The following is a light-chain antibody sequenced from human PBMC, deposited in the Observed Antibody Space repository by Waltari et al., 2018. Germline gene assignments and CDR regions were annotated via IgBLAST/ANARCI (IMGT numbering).Light chain of an antibody. J-gene: IGLJ3*02. CDR2: EAT. Sequence: QSALTQPASVPGSPGQSVTISCNGTSSDVAAYNHDTWYQQHPGKAPKRIIYEATNRPSGVSDRFSGSKSGNTASLTISGLQAEDEADFYCSSYTSSTTLRVFGGGTKLTVL. CDR3: SSYTSSTTLRV. CDR1: SSDVAAYNH. V-gene: IGLV2-14*03.